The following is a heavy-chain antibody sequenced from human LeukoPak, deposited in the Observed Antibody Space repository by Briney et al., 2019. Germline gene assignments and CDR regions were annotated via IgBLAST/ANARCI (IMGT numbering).Heavy chain of an antibody. J-gene: IGHJ4*02. CDR3: ARDKAAAGYFDY. Sequence: GGSLRLSCAASGFTVSSNYMSWVRQAPGKGLEWVSVVYSGGSTYYADSVKGRFTISRDNSKNTLYLQMNSLRAEDTAVYYCARDKAAAGYFDYWGQGTLVAVSS. CDR1: GFTVSSNY. D-gene: IGHD6-13*01. CDR2: VYSGGST. V-gene: IGHV3-53*01.